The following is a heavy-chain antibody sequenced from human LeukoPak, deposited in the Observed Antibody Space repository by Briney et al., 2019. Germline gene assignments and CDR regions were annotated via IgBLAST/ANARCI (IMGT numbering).Heavy chain of an antibody. Sequence: ASVKVSCKASGYTSTSYDINWVRQATGQGLEWMGWMNPNSGNTGYAQKFQGRVTMTRNTSISTAYMELSSLRSEDTAVYYCARRLRRGYSYGYGSDYWGQGTLVTVSS. CDR3: ARRLRRGYSYGYGSDY. D-gene: IGHD5-18*01. CDR1: GYTSTSYD. CDR2: MNPNSGNT. J-gene: IGHJ4*02. V-gene: IGHV1-8*01.